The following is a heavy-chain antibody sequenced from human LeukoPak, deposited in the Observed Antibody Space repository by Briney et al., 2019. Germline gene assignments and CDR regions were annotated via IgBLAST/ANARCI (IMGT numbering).Heavy chain of an antibody. Sequence: GGSLRLSCAASGFTFKNYGMNWVRQAPGKGLEWVSSISSGSTYIDNADSLKGRSTISRDNAKNSLYLEMNSLRAEDTAVYYCARSKGGAQREYGMDVWGQGTTVTVSS. D-gene: IGHD6-25*01. CDR2: ISSGSTYI. CDR1: GFTFKNYG. J-gene: IGHJ6*02. V-gene: IGHV3-21*06. CDR3: ARSKGGAQREYGMDV.